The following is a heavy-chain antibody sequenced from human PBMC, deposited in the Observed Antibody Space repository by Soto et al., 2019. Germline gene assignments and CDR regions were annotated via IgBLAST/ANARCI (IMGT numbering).Heavy chain of an antibody. CDR2: INPNSGGT. V-gene: IGHV1-2*02. CDR3: ARDPLNYYDSSGNREFDY. Sequence: GASVKVSCKASGYTFTGYYMHWVRQAPGQGLEWMGWINPNSGGTNYAQKFQGRVTMTRDTSISTAYMELSRLRSDDTAVYYCARDPLNYYDSSGNREFDYWGQGTLVTVSS. J-gene: IGHJ4*02. CDR1: GYTFTGYY. D-gene: IGHD3-22*01.